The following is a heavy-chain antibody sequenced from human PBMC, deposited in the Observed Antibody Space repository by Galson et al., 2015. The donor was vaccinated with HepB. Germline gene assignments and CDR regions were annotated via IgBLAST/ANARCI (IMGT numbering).Heavy chain of an antibody. V-gene: IGHV4-59*01. D-gene: IGHD1-20*01. Sequence: ETLSLTCTVSGDSINSYYWNWIRQPPEKGLEWIGYIYSSGSTNYNPSLKSRVTMLVNTSKNQFSLKLSSVTAADTAVYYCARALTGTTPWVFWGQGTLVTVSS. CDR3: ARALTGTTPWVF. CDR2: IYSSGST. CDR1: GDSINSYY. J-gene: IGHJ4*02.